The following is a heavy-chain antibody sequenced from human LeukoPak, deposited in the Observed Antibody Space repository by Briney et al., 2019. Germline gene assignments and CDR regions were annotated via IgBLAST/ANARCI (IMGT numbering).Heavy chain of an antibody. CDR2: ISGTSGNT. CDR3: ARETDINWNGLDV. J-gene: IGHJ6*02. Sequence: GGSLRLSCAASGFTFSSYAMTWLRQTPGKGLEWVAIISGTSGNTYYADSVKGRFTISRDNSKNTLSLQMNSLRAEDTAVYYCARETDINWNGLDVWGQGTTVTV. V-gene: IGHV3-23*01. CDR1: GFTFSSYA. D-gene: IGHD1-20*01.